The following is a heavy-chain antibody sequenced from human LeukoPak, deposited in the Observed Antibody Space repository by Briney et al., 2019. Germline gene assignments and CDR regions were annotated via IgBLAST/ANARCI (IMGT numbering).Heavy chain of an antibody. V-gene: IGHV1-2*02. CDR3: AIRMQSGAFDI. J-gene: IGHJ3*02. CDR2: INPNSGGT. D-gene: IGHD2-8*01. CDR1: GYTFTGYF. Sequence: ASVKVSCKASGYTFTGYFMHWVRQAPGQGLEWMGWINPNSGGTNYAQKFQGRVTVTRDTSISTAYMELSRLRSDDTAVYYCAIRMQSGAFDIWGQGTMVTVSS.